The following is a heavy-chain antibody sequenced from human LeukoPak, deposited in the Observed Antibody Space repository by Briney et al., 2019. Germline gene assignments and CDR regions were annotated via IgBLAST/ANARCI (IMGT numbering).Heavy chain of an antibody. V-gene: IGHV4-59*01. J-gene: IGHJ5*02. CDR1: GGSISSYY. Sequence: KSLETLSLTCTVSGGSISSYYWSWIRQPPGKGLEWIGYIYYSGSTNYNPSLKSRVTISVDTSKNQFSLKLSSVTAADTAVYYCARELVVPAATFDPWGQGTLVTVSS. CDR3: ARELVVPAATFDP. CDR2: IYYSGST. D-gene: IGHD2-2*01.